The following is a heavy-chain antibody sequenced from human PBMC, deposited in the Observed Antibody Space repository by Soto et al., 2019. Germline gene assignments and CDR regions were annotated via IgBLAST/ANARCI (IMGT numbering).Heavy chain of an antibody. J-gene: IGHJ4*01. V-gene: IGHV3-23*01. D-gene: IGHD2-2*01. Sequence: GGSLRLSCGSSGFTFNSYAMNCVRQAPGKGLAWVSAIGTDGNTYYANSVKGRFTISRDNSRTTLYLQMNSLRVEDTALYYCVRKYPGTRPFDYWGQGTLVTVSS. CDR1: GFTFNSYA. CDR2: IGTDGNT. CDR3: VRKYPGTRPFDY.